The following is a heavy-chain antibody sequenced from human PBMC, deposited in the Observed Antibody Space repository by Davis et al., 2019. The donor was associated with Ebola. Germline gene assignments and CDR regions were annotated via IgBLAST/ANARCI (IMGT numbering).Heavy chain of an antibody. CDR2: ISYSGST. J-gene: IGHJ6*02. Sequence: PGGSLRLSCTVSGDSISSYFWSWIRQTPGKGLEWIGYISYSGSTNYNPSLKSRVTILIDTSKNQFSLKLNSVTAADTAVYYCAREGNYYYNAMDVWGQGTTITVSS. V-gene: IGHV4-59*12. CDR3: AREGNYYYNAMDV. CDR1: GDSISSYF.